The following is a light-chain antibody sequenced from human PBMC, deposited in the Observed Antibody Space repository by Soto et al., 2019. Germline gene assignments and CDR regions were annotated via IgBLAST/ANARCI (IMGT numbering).Light chain of an antibody. CDR2: AAS. Sequence: DIQLTQSPSILSASVGDRVTITCRASQGISSYLAWYQQKPGKAPNLLIYAASTLQSGVPSRFSGSGSGTEFTLTISSLQPEDFTTYYCQQLNSYPRTFGQGTKVDIK. CDR1: QGISSY. V-gene: IGKV1-9*01. CDR3: QQLNSYPRT. J-gene: IGKJ1*01.